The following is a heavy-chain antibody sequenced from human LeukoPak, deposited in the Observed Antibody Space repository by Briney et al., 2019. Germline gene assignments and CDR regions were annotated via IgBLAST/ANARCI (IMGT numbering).Heavy chain of an antibody. CDR1: GFTFSSYW. V-gene: IGHV3-7*01. J-gene: IGHJ6*02. Sequence: GGSLRLSCAASGFTFSSYWMSWVRQAPGKGLEWVANIKQDGSEKYYVDSVKGRFTISRDNAKNSLYLQMNSLRAEDTAVYYCARDLGDYDFWSGYTYYYGMDVWGQGTTVTVSS. CDR3: ARDLGDYDFWSGYTYYYGMDV. CDR2: IKQDGSEK. D-gene: IGHD3-3*01.